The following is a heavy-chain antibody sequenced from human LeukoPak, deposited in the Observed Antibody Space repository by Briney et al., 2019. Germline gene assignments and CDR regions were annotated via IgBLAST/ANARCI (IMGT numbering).Heavy chain of an antibody. Sequence: PSEPLRLTCPAHGGSISTYYWSWLRQPPGKGLEWLAYIYYSRSTHYNPSLKSRVTISVDTSKNQFSLKLTSVTSADTAVYYCPQRGHLDLWRRATLLTLSP. CDR2: IYYSRST. V-gene: IGHV4-59*08. CDR3: PQRGHLDL. D-gene: IGHD5-24*01. CDR1: GGSISTYY. J-gene: IGHJ2*01.